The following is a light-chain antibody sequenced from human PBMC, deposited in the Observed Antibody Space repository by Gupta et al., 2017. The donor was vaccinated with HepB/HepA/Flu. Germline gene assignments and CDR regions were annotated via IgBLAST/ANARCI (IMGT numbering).Light chain of an antibody. J-gene: IGLJ2*01. CDR3: CSYAGSSTFVV. CDR1: GRNVGGYNL. Sequence: QSALPQPASVSGSPGHSITISCTGPGRNVGGYNLVYWYQQQQGKATKRMIYDVSKRPSGVSNRFSGSKSGNTDSLTISGLQAEDEADYYCCSYAGSSTFVVFGGGTKLTVL. CDR2: DVS. V-gene: IGLV2-23*02.